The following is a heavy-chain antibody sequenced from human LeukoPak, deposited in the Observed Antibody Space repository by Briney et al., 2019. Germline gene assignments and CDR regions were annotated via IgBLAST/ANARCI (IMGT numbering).Heavy chain of an antibody. CDR1: GASISSSSYY. CDR2: IYYSGST. Sequence: ETLSLTCAVSGASISSSSYYLGWIRQPPGKGLEWIGSIYYSGSTYYNPSLKSRVTISVDTSKNQFSLKVSSVTAADTAVYYCAECAGRGSLTQFPYWVQGSLVTVSS. V-gene: IGHV4-39*01. CDR3: AECAGRGSLTQFPY. D-gene: IGHD4-11*01. J-gene: IGHJ4*02.